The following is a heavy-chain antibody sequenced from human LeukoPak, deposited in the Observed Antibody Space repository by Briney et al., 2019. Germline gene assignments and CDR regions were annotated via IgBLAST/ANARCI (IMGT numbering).Heavy chain of an antibody. CDR1: VHTLLYLS. CDR2: YDPEDDER. J-gene: IGHJ4*02. Sequence: GASVNVSCKSFVHTLLYLSIHWVRQAPGKGLEWMGGYDPEDDERIYSEKFLGRVTLTEDTSTDTAYMELTSLRSDDTAVYYCSTETAGNYWGQGTLVTVSS. D-gene: IGHD3-10*01. V-gene: IGHV1-24*01. CDR3: STETAGNY.